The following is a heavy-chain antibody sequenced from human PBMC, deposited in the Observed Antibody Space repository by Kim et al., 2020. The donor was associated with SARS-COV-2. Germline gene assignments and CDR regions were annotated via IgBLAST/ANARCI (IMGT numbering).Heavy chain of an antibody. D-gene: IGHD6-19*01. V-gene: IGHV3-74*01. CDR1: GFTFNNYW. J-gene: IGHJ4*02. CDR3: ARALAVAGTGGYY. Sequence: GGSLRLSCAASGFTFNNYWMHWVRLAPGKGLVWVSRINSDGSSTSYADSVQGRFTISRDKAKNTVYLQMNSLRGEDTAVYYCARALAVAGTGGYYWGKGTLVT. CDR2: INSDGSST.